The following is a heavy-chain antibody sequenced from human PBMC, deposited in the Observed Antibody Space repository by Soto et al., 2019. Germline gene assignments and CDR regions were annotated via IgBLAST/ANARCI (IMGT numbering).Heavy chain of an antibody. CDR2: VSYSGST. J-gene: IGHJ5*02. V-gene: IGHV4-59*08. CDR1: GGASGGYY. CDR3: ARHGSDSGCFFFDP. Sequence: TSETLSLTCSLSGGASGGYYWSWIRQPPGKALDWIGYVSYSGSTDYHPSIKSRVSISIDTSKNQFSLKMISVTAADTAVYYCARHGSDSGCFFFDPWGQGALVTVSS. D-gene: IGHD6-19*01.